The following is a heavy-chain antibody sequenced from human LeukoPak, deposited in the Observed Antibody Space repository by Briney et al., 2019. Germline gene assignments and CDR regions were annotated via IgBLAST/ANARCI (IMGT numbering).Heavy chain of an antibody. V-gene: IGHV4-59*08. CDR3: ARHQAYYDILTGYASGLDAFDI. Sequence: SETLSLTCTVSGGSISSYYWSWIRQPPGKGLEWSGYIYYSGSTNYNPSLKSRVTISVDTSKNQFSLKLSSVTAADTAVYYCARHQAYYDILTGYASGLDAFDIWGQGTMVTVSS. J-gene: IGHJ3*02. CDR1: GGSISSYY. CDR2: IYYSGST. D-gene: IGHD3-9*01.